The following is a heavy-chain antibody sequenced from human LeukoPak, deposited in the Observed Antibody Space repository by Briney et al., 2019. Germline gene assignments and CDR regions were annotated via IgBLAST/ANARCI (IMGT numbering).Heavy chain of an antibody. Sequence: ASVKVSCKASGYTFTSYGISWVRQAPGQGLEWMGWISAYNGNTNYAQKLQGSVNMTTDTATSTAYMELRSLRSDDTAVYYCARANWGSFRSFREGAFDIWGQGTMVTVSS. CDR2: ISAYNGNT. D-gene: IGHD7-27*01. CDR1: GYTFTSYG. J-gene: IGHJ3*02. CDR3: ARANWGSFRSFREGAFDI. V-gene: IGHV1-18*01.